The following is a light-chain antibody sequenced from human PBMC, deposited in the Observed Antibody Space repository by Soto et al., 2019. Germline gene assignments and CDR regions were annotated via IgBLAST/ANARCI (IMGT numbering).Light chain of an antibody. Sequence: EIVLSQAPASLSLSAGASVTFTCRASQSVSNYLAWYQQKPGQAPRLLIYGASNRATGIPARFSGSGSGTDFTLTISSLQPEDFAVYYCQQRSNWPRTFGQGTKVDIK. CDR2: GAS. J-gene: IGKJ1*01. CDR1: QSVSNY. CDR3: QQRSNWPRT. V-gene: IGKV3-11*01.